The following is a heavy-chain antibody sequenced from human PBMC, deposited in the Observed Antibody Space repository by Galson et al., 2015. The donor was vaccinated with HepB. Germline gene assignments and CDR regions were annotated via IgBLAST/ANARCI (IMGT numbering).Heavy chain of an antibody. Sequence: SVKVSCKASGYTFTSYAMHWVRQAPGQRLEWMGWINAGNGNTKYSQKFQGRVTITRDTSASTAYMELSSLRSEDTAVYYCARVCLRFLEWLPCGDAFDIWGQGTMVTVSS. CDR1: GYTFTSYA. D-gene: IGHD3-3*01. J-gene: IGHJ3*02. CDR2: INAGNGNT. CDR3: ARVCLRFLEWLPCGDAFDI. V-gene: IGHV1-3*01.